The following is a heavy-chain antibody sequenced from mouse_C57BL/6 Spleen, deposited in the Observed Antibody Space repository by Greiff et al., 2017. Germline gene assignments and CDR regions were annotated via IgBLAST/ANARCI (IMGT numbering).Heavy chain of an antibody. CDR1: GYTFTSYW. CDR2: IDPSDSET. Sequence: QVQLKQPGAELVRPGSSVKMSCKASGYTFTSYWMNWVKQRPIKGLEWIGNIDPSDSETHYNQKFKDKATLTVDKSSSTAYMQLSSLTSEASAVYYWARYGNYAPYYFAYWGQGTTLTVSA. CDR3: ARYGNYAPYYFAY. V-gene: IGHV1-52*01. D-gene: IGHD2-1*01. J-gene: IGHJ2*01.